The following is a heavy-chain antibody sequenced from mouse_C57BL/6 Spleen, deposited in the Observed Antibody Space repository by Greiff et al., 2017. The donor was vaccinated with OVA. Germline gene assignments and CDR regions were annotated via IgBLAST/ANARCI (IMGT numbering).Heavy chain of an antibody. CDR2: ISSGSSSI. V-gene: IGHV5-17*01. D-gene: IGHD1-2*01. J-gene: IGHJ2*01. CDR1: GFTFSAYG. Sequence: EVMLVESGGGLVKPGGSLKLSCAASGFTFSAYGMHWVRQAPEKGLEWVASISSGSSSIYYADTVKGRFTISRDNAKNTLFLQMTSLRSEDTAMYYCARRTTAYYFDYWGQGTTLTGSS. CDR3: ARRTTAYYFDY.